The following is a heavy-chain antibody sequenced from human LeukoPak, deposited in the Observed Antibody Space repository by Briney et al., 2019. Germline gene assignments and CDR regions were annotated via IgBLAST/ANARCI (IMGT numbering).Heavy chain of an antibody. CDR2: ISSSSSYI. CDR1: GFTFSSYS. D-gene: IGHD3-16*01. V-gene: IGHV3-21*01. J-gene: IGHJ6*02. Sequence: GGSLRLSCAASGFTFSSYSMNWVRQAPGEGLEWVSSISSSSSYIYYADSVKGRFTISRDNAKNSLYLQMNSLRAEDTAVYYCARKGVMGMDVWGQGTTVTVSS. CDR3: ARKGVMGMDV.